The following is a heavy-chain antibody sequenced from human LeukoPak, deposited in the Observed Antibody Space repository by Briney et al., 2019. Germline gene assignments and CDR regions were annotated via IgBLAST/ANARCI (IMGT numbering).Heavy chain of an antibody. V-gene: IGHV3-72*01. Sequence: GGSLRLSCAASGFTFSDHYMDWVRQAPGKGLEWVGRTRNKANSYTTEYAASVKGRFTISRDDSKNSLYLQMNSLKTEDTAVYYCAELGITMIGGVWGKGTTVTISS. CDR2: TRNKANSYTT. J-gene: IGHJ6*04. CDR3: AELGITMIGGV. D-gene: IGHD3-10*02. CDR1: GFTFSDHY.